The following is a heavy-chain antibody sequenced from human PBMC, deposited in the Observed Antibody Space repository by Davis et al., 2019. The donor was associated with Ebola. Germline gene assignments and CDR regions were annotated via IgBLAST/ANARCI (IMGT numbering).Heavy chain of an antibody. CDR3: ARDYPFLEWLSLDY. J-gene: IGHJ4*02. CDR1: GYTFTSYA. D-gene: IGHD3-3*01. Sequence: SVKVSCKASGYTFTSYAMHWVRQAPGQRLEWMGGIIPIFGTANYAQKFQGRVTIIADESTSTAYMELSSLRSDDTAVYYCARDYPFLEWLSLDYWGQGTLVTVSS. CDR2: IIPIFGTA. V-gene: IGHV1-69*13.